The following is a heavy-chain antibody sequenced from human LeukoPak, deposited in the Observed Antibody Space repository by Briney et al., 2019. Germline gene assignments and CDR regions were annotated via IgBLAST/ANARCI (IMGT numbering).Heavy chain of an antibody. V-gene: IGHV4-34*01. CDR3: ARGRAFFGELFYFDY. CDR2: INYGGST. J-gene: IGHJ4*02. D-gene: IGHD3-10*01. CDR1: GGSFSGYY. Sequence: PSEALSLTCASYGGSFSGYYWSWIRQPPGKGLEWIGEINYGGSTNYNPSLKSRVTISVDTSKSQFSLKLNSMIAADTAVYYCARGRAFFGELFYFDYWGQGTLVAVSS.